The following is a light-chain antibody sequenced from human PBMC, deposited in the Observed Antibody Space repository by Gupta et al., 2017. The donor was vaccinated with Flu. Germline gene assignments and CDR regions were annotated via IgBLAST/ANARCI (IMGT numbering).Light chain of an antibody. CDR3: QQRSSWPIT. CDR1: QSISRY. V-gene: IGKV3-11*01. J-gene: IGKJ5*01. Sequence: EIGLTQSPATLSLSPGERATLSCRASQSISRYLAWYQQKPGQAPRLLVYDASNRAAGIPARFGGSGSGTDFTLTIGSLEPEDFAVYYCQQRSSWPITFGQGTRLEIK. CDR2: DAS.